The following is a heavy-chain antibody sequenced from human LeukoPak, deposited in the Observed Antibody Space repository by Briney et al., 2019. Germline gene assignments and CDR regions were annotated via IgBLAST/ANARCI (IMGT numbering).Heavy chain of an antibody. CDR1: GGSVSSGSYY. CDR3: ARGKDRTSIAALTGAFDI. D-gene: IGHD6-6*01. Sequence: SQTLSLTCTVSGGSVSSGSYYWNWLRQPAGKGLEWIGRIYTSGSINYNPSLESRVTILVDKSKNQFSLKLSSVTAADTAVYYCARGKDRTSIAALTGAFDIWGQGTMVTVSS. V-gene: IGHV4-61*02. J-gene: IGHJ3*02. CDR2: IYTSGSI.